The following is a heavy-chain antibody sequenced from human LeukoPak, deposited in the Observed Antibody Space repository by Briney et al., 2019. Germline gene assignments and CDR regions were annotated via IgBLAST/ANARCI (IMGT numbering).Heavy chain of an antibody. Sequence: GGSLRLSCAASGFTFSSYAMSWVRQAPGEGLEWVSAISGSGGSTYYADSVKGRFTISRDNSKNTLYLQMNSLRAEDTAVYYCAKSAGYCSGGSCYDYYYMDVWGKGTTVTVSS. CDR3: AKSAGYCSGGSCYDYYYMDV. CDR2: ISGSGGST. CDR1: GFTFSSYA. D-gene: IGHD2-15*01. V-gene: IGHV3-23*01. J-gene: IGHJ6*03.